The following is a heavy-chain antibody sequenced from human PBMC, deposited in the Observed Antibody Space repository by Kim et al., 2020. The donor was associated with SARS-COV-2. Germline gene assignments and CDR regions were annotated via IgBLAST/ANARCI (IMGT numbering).Heavy chain of an antibody. D-gene: IGHD5-18*01. CDR2: IYYSGST. Sequence: SETLSLTCTASGGSISSYYWSWIRQPPGKGLEWIGYIYYSGSTNYNPSLKSRVTISVDTSKNQFSLKLSSVTAADTAVYYCARPGTAMVKSPFDYWGQGTLVTVSS. V-gene: IGHV4-59*08. CDR3: ARPGTAMVKSPFDY. CDR1: GGSISSYY. J-gene: IGHJ4*02.